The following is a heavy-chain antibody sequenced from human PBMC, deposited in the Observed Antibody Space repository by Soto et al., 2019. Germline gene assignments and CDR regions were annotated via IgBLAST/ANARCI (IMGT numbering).Heavy chain of an antibody. D-gene: IGHD4-17*01. CDR1: GGTFSSYT. J-gene: IGHJ5*02. V-gene: IGHV1-69*02. CDR2: IIPILGIA. Sequence: QVRLVQSGAEVKKPGSSVKVSCKASGGTFSSYTISWVRQAPGQGLEWMGRIIPILGIANYAQKFKGRVTITADKSTSTAYMELSSLRSEDTAVYYSARVTPYGDYYKGWFDPWGQGTLVTVSS. CDR3: ARVTPYGDYYKGWFDP.